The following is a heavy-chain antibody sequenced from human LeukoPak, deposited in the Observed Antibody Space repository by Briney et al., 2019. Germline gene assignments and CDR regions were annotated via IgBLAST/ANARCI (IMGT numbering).Heavy chain of an antibody. CDR2: IGRNGGT. Sequence: SETLSLTCAVYGGSFSDFYWSWIRQPTGKGLEWIGEIGRNGGTNYNPSLQSRVTISIDTSKNQFSLKLTSVTPADTAVYYCARIFRLRGSIDPGSSGPFDYWGQGTLATVSS. V-gene: IGHV4-34*01. CDR1: GGSFSDFY. D-gene: IGHD4-17*01. CDR3: ARIFRLRGSIDPGSSGPFDY. J-gene: IGHJ4*02.